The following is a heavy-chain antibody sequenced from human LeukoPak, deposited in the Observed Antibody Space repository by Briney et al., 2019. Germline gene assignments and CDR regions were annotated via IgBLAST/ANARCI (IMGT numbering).Heavy chain of an antibody. Sequence: GASVKVSCKASGYAFTSYGISWVRQAPGQGLEWMGWIGAYNGNRNYAQKLQGRVTMTTDTSTSTAYMELRSLRSDDTAVYYCARDHRQPPVPATADYWGQGTLVTVSS. CDR1: GYAFTSYG. CDR2: IGAYNGNR. J-gene: IGHJ4*02. V-gene: IGHV1-18*01. D-gene: IGHD2-2*01. CDR3: ARDHRQPPVPATADY.